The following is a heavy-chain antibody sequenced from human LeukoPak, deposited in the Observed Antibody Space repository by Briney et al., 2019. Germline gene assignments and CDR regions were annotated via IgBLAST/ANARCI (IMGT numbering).Heavy chain of an antibody. CDR3: ARVRGSYHFDY. D-gene: IGHD1-26*01. J-gene: IGHJ4*02. CDR2: ISSNGGST. Sequence: GGSLRLSCAASGFIFSSYAMNWVRQAPGKGLEYVSAISSNGGSTYYANSVKGRFTISRDNAKNSLYLQMNSLRAEDTAVYYCARVRGSYHFDYWGQGTLVTVSS. CDR1: GFIFSSYA. V-gene: IGHV3-64*01.